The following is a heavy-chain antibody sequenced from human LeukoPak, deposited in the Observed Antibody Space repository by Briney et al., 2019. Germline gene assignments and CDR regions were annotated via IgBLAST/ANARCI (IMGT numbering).Heavy chain of an antibody. CDR3: TRDPRHFDS. J-gene: IGHJ5*01. D-gene: IGHD6-6*01. CDR1: GFTFSSYE. CDR2: ISSSGSTI. Sequence: AGGSLRLSCAASGFTFSSYEMNWVRQAPGKGLEWVSYISSSGSTIYYADSVKGRFTISRDNAKNSLYLQMSSLRVEDTAVYYCTRDPRHFDSCGQGTLVTVSS. V-gene: IGHV3-48*03.